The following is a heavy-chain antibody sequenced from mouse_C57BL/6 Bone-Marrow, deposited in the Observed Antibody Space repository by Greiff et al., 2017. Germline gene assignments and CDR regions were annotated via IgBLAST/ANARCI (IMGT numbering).Heavy chain of an antibody. CDR2: IDPSDSYT. J-gene: IGHJ2*01. CDR1: GYTFTSYW. Sequence: QVQLQQPGAELVKPGASVKLSCKASGYTFTSYWMQWVKQRPGQGLEWIGEIDPSDSYTNDNQKFKGKATLTVDTSSSTAYMQLSSLTSEDSAVYYCGAVSFDYWGQGTTLTVSS. CDR3: GAVSFDY. V-gene: IGHV1-50*01.